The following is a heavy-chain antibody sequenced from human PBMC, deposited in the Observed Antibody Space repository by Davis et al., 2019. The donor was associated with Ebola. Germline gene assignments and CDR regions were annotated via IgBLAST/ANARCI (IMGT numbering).Heavy chain of an antibody. CDR2: VLYSGTT. V-gene: IGHV4-59*01. J-gene: IGHJ5*02. CDR1: GGSISSYY. CDR3: ATQYSNGWFDH. D-gene: IGHD4-11*01. Sequence: SDTLSLTCPVPGGSISSYYWSWVRQPPGKGLEWIGYVLYSGTTSTNPSLKSRVTMSVDTSKNQFSLRLSSVTAADTAVYYCATQYSNGWFDHWGQGTLVTVSS.